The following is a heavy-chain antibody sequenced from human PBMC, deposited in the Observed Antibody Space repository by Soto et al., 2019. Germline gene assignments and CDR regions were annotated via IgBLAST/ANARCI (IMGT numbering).Heavy chain of an antibody. J-gene: IGHJ4*02. CDR3: ARDSQGILTGSND. CDR2: IWYDGSNI. CDR1: GFTFSSYG. D-gene: IGHD3-9*01. V-gene: IGHV3-33*01. Sequence: GGSLRLSCAASGFTFSSYGMHWVRQAPGKGLEWVAVIWYDGSNIYYADSVKGRFTISRDNSKNTLYLQMNSLRAEDTAVYYCARDSQGILTGSNDWGQGTLVTVSS.